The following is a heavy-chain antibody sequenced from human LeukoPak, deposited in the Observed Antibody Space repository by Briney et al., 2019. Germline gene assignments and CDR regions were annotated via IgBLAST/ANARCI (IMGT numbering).Heavy chain of an antibody. CDR1: GFIVSSNY. Sequence: GGSLRLSCAASGFIVSSNYMNWVRQAPGKGLEWVSVIYTGGNTYYADSVKGRFTISRDNSKNTLYLQMHSLRAEDTAVYYCASPSSGQSFDIWGQGTMDTVSS. CDR3: ASPSSGQSFDI. J-gene: IGHJ3*02. D-gene: IGHD6-19*01. V-gene: IGHV3-53*01. CDR2: IYTGGNT.